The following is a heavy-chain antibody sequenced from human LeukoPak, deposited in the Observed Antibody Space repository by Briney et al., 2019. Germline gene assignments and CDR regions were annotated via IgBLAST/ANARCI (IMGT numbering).Heavy chain of an antibody. CDR3: ARDINSGLGGDDVFDI. Sequence: GGSLRLSCAASGFTPSNYAMHWVRQAPGKGLEYVSGISSNGGSTYYANSVKGRFSISRDNSKNTLYLQMGRLRPEDMAVYYCARDINSGLGGDDVFDIWGQGTMVTVSS. D-gene: IGHD2-21*02. CDR2: ISSNGGST. J-gene: IGHJ3*02. V-gene: IGHV3-64*01. CDR1: GFTPSNYA.